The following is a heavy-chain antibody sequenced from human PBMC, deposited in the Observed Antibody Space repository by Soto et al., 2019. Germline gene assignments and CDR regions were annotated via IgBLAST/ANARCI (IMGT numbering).Heavy chain of an antibody. D-gene: IGHD3-3*01. CDR3: ARMYYDFWSGYDFDY. J-gene: IGHJ4*02. V-gene: IGHV1-18*01. CDR1: GYTFTSYG. Sequence: QVQLVQSGAEVKKPGASVKVSCKASGYTFTSYGISWVRQAPGQGLEWMGWISAYNGNTNYAQKLQGRVTMTTDTSTSTAYMVLRRLRSDDTAVYYCARMYYDFWSGYDFDYWGQGTLVTVSS. CDR2: ISAYNGNT.